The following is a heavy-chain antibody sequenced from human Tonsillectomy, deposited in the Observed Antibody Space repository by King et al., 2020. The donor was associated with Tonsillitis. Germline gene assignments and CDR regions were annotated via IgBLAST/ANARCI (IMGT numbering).Heavy chain of an antibody. J-gene: IGHJ3*01. CDR1: GFTFISNY. D-gene: IGHD6-13*01. CDR3: ARGPYGSSWSLFAFDL. V-gene: IGHV3-53*02. CDR2: IYTVGST. Sequence: VQLVETGGTLIQPGGSLRLSCSASGFTFISNYMSWVRQTPGKGLEWVSVIYTVGSTYYADSVKGRFTISRDNSNNTVYLQMHNLKAEDTAIYYCARGPYGSSWSLFAFDLWGQGTMVTVSS.